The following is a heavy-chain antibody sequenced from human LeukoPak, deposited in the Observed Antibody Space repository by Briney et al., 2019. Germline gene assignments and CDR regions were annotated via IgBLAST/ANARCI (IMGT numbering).Heavy chain of an antibody. V-gene: IGHV4-59*06. CDR3: ASTPKTAPRFDP. J-gene: IGHJ5*02. CDR1: GGSISSYY. CDR2: IYYSGST. D-gene: IGHD2-2*01. Sequence: SETLSLTCTVSGGSISSYYWSWIRQPPGKGLEWIGYIYYSGSTYYNPSLKSRVTISVDTSKNQFSLKLSSVTAADTAVYYCASTPKTAPRFDPWGQGTLVTVSS.